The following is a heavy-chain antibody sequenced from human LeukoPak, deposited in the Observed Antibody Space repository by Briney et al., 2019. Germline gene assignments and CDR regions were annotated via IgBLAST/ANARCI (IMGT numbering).Heavy chain of an antibody. CDR3: AKIIQPLIPYYYYGMDV. V-gene: IGHV3-30*18. Sequence: GGSLRLSCAASGFTFSSCGMHWVRQAPGKGLEWVAVISYDGSNKYYADSVKGRFTISRDNSKNTLYLQMNSLRAEDTAVYYCAKIIQPLIPYYYYGMDVWGQGTTVTVSS. J-gene: IGHJ6*02. CDR1: GFTFSSCG. CDR2: ISYDGSNK. D-gene: IGHD2-2*02.